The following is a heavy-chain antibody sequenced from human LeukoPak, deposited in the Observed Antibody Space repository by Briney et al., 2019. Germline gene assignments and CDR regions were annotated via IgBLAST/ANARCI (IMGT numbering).Heavy chain of an antibody. Sequence: SGGSLRLSCAASGFTFSSYEMNWVRQAPGKGLEWVSYISSSGSTIYYADSVKGRFTISRDNAKNSLYLQMNSLRAEDTAVYYCARESGYYYDSSGYIWGQGTLVTVSS. D-gene: IGHD3-22*01. CDR3: ARESGYYYDSSGYI. J-gene: IGHJ4*02. V-gene: IGHV3-48*03. CDR1: GFTFSSYE. CDR2: ISSSGSTI.